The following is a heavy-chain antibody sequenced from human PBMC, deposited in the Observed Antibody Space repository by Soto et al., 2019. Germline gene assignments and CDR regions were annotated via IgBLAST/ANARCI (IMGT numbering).Heavy chain of an antibody. Sequence: SETLSLTCTVSGGSISNYYWSWIRQPPGKGLEWIGYFYYTGITNYNPSLKSRISMSVDTSKDQFSLKLSSVTAADTAVYYCASRGIAAASGGSYYYYYMDVRAKRTTVTVSS. CDR3: ASRGIAAASGGSYYYYYMDV. CDR1: GGSISNYY. D-gene: IGHD6-13*01. V-gene: IGHV4-59*08. J-gene: IGHJ6*03. CDR2: FYYTGIT.